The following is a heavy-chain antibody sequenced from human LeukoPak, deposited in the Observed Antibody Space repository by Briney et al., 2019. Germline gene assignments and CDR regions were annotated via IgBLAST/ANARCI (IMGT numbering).Heavy chain of an antibody. Sequence: PSETLSLTCAVYGGSFSGYYWSWIRQPPGKGLEWLGNIDHSGSTNYNPSLKGRLTTSVDTSKNQFSLKLTSVSAADTAVYYCSRGAVLASSGTGFHHDSWGQGTLVTVSS. D-gene: IGHD6-13*01. J-gene: IGHJ4*02. CDR1: GGSFSGYY. CDR3: SRGAVLASSGTGFHHDS. CDR2: IDHSGST. V-gene: IGHV4-34*01.